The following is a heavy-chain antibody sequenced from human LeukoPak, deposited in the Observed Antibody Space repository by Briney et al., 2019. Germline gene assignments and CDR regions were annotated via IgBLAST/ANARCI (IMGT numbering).Heavy chain of an antibody. J-gene: IGHJ6*02. V-gene: IGHV1-2*06. CDR2: INPNRGGT. Sequence: ASVKVSCKASGYTFTGYYMHWVRQAPGQGLEWMGRINPNRGGTNYAQKFQGRVTMTRDTSISTAYMELSRLRSDDTAVYYCARKALCSGGSCYSVDYYYYYGMDVWGQGTTVTVSS. CDR3: ARKALCSGGSCYSVDYYYYYGMDV. CDR1: GYTFTGYY. D-gene: IGHD2-15*01.